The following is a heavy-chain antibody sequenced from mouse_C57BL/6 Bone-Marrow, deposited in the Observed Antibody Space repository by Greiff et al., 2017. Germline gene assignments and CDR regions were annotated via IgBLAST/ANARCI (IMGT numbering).Heavy chain of an antibody. CDR2: IDPENGDT. D-gene: IGHD1-1*01. V-gene: IGHV14-4*01. J-gene: IGHJ3*01. Sequence: VQLQQSGAELVRPGASVKLSCTASGFNIKDDYMHWVKQRPEQGLEWIGWIDPENGDTEYAAKFQGKATITADTSSNTAYLQLSSLTSADTAVYYCTRSCWFAYWGQGTLVTVSA. CDR1: GFNIKDDY. CDR3: TRSCWFAY.